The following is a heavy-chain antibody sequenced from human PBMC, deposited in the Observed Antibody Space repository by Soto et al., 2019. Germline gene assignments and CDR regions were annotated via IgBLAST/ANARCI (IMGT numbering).Heavy chain of an antibody. Sequence: SETLSLTCTVSGGSISSSSYYWGWIRQPPGKGLEWIGSIYYSGSTYYNPSLKSRVTISVDTSKNQFSLKLSSVTAADTAVYYCARHHPFWSGYYTEEWGGWFDPWGQGTLVTVSS. V-gene: IGHV4-39*01. CDR2: IYYSGST. CDR3: ARHHPFWSGYYTEEWGGWFDP. CDR1: GGSISSSSYY. J-gene: IGHJ5*02. D-gene: IGHD3-3*01.